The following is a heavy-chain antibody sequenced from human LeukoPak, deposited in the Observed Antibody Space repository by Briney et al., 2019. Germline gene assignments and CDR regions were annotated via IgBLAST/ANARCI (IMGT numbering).Heavy chain of an antibody. CDR2: ITPILGIA. V-gene: IGHV1-69*04. J-gene: IGHJ4*02. CDR1: GGTFSSYA. D-gene: IGHD3-22*01. CDR3: ARDNVVSYFDY. Sequence: ASVKVSCKASGGTFSSYAISWVRQAPGQGLEWMGRITPILGIANYAQKFQGRVTITADKSTSTAYMELSSLRSEDTAVYYCARDNVVSYFDYWGQGTLVTVSS.